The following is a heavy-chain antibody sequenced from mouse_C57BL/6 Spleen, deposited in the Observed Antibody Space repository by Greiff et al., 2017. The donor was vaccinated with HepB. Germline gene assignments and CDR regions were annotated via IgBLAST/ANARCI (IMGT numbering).Heavy chain of an antibody. D-gene: IGHD1-1*01. J-gene: IGHJ4*01. V-gene: IGHV1-7*01. Sequence: VQLQQSGAELAKPGASVKLSCKASGYTFTSYWMHWVKQRPGQGLEWIGYINPSSGYTKYNQKFKDKATLTADKSSSTAYMQLSSLTYEDSAVYYCARPTTVVAYGMDYWGQGTSVTVSS. CDR2: INPSSGYT. CDR3: ARPTTVVAYGMDY. CDR1: GYTFTSYW.